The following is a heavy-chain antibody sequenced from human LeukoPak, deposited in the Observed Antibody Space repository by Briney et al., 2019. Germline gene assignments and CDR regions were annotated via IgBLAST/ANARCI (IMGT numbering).Heavy chain of an antibody. D-gene: IGHD3-3*01. Sequence: GGSLRLSCAASGFTFSSYSMNWVRQAPGKGLEWVSSISSSSSYIYYADSVKGRFTISRDNAKSSLYLQMNSLRAEDTAVYYCARDVGRYDFWSGSKSAFDYWGQGTLVTVSS. J-gene: IGHJ4*02. CDR2: ISSSSSYI. CDR1: GFTFSSYS. CDR3: ARDVGRYDFWSGSKSAFDY. V-gene: IGHV3-21*01.